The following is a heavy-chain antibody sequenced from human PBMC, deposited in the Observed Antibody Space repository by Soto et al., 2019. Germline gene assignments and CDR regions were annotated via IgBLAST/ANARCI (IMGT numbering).Heavy chain of an antibody. V-gene: IGHV1-69*09. Sequence: QVQLVQSGTEVKKPGSSVKVSCKASGGTFSSSGFSWVRQAPGQGLEWMGMIVPSLDTTKYAQKFQARVTTTADQFTSTAYMELSSLRSEDTAVYYCARWPRPRGPAAAYAVDVWGQGTRVIVSS. CDR3: ARWPRPRGPAAAYAVDV. CDR2: IVPSLDTT. J-gene: IGHJ6*02. CDR1: GGTFSSSG. D-gene: IGHD3-10*01.